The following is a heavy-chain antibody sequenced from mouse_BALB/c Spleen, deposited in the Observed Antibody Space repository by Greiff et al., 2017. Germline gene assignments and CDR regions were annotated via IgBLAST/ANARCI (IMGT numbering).Heavy chain of an antibody. CDR1: GFTFSSFG. V-gene: IGHV5-17*02. CDR2: ISSGSSTI. D-gene: IGHD1-2*01. Sequence: DVMLVESGGGLVQPGGSRKLSCAASGFTFSSFGMHWVRQAPEKGLEWVAYISSGSSTIYYADTVKGRFTISRDNPKNTLFLQMTSLRSEDTAMYYCARSYYGYPYAMDYWGQGTSVTVSS. J-gene: IGHJ4*01. CDR3: ARSYYGYPYAMDY.